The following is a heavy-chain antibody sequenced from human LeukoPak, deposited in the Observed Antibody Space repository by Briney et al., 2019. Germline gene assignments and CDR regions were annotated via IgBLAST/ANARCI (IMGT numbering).Heavy chain of an antibody. D-gene: IGHD5-18*01. CDR2: ISSSSSYI. Sequence: GGSLRLSCAASGFTFSSYSMNWVRQAPGKGLEWVSSISSSSSYIYYADSVKGRFTISRDNAKNSLYLQMNSLRAEDTAVYYCAREDTAMVMGFCYWGQGTLVTVSS. V-gene: IGHV3-21*01. J-gene: IGHJ4*02. CDR1: GFTFSSYS. CDR3: AREDTAMVMGFCY.